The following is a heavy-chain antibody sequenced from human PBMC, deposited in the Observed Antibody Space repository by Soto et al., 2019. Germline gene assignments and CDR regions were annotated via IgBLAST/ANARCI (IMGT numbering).Heavy chain of an antibody. CDR2: IIPLLNTP. Sequence: QVQLVQSGAEVKKPGSSVKVSCRASGGTFSSYAVSWVRQAPGQGLEWMGVIIPLLNTPKYVEKFQGRVTITADASPTTAYLELSSLTSEDTAVYYCARESSSPNYYYYGMDVWGQGTTVTVSS. CDR3: ARESSSPNYYYYGMDV. J-gene: IGHJ6*02. D-gene: IGHD6-6*01. V-gene: IGHV1-69*01. CDR1: GGTFSSYA.